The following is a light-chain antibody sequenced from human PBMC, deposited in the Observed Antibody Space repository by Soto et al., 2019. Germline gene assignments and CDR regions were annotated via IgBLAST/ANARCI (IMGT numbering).Light chain of an antibody. J-gene: IGKJ1*01. CDR3: MQSLQTPLT. Sequence: DIVMTKSPLSLPVTPGEPASISCTSSQSLLNRNGYNCLEWYLQRPGQSPQLLIYLGSNRASGVPDRFSGSESGTDFTLKISRVEAEDVGVYYCMQSLQTPLTFGQGTKVEIK. V-gene: IGKV2-28*01. CDR2: LGS. CDR1: QSLLNRNGYNC.